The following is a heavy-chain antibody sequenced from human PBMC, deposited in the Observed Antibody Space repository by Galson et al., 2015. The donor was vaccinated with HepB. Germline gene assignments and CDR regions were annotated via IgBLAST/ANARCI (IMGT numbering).Heavy chain of an antibody. Sequence: SVKVSCKASGGTFSSYAISWVRQAPGQGLEWMGGIIPIFGTANYAQKFQGRVTITADESTSTAYMELSSLRAEDTAVYYCARDFRPWIQLWSHYYYYMDVWGKGTTVTVSS. J-gene: IGHJ6*03. CDR1: GGTFSSYA. V-gene: IGHV1-69*13. D-gene: IGHD5-18*01. CDR3: ARDFRPWIQLWSHYYYYMDV. CDR2: IIPIFGTA.